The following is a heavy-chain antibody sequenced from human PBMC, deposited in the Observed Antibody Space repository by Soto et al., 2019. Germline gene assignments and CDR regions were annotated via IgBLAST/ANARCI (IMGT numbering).Heavy chain of an antibody. CDR3: ARDSYNCNDAEYGMDV. D-gene: IGHD1-20*01. CDR1: GGSISSGGYY. Sequence: PSETLSLTCTVSGGSISSGGYYWSWIRQHPGKGLEWIGYIYYSGSTYYNPSLKSRVTISVDTSKNQFSLKLSSVTAADTAVYYCARDSYNCNDAEYGMDVWGQGTTVTVSS. J-gene: IGHJ6*02. V-gene: IGHV4-31*03. CDR2: IYYSGST.